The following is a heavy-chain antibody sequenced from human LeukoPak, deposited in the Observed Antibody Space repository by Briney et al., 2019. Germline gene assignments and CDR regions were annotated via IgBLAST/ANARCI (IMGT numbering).Heavy chain of an antibody. V-gene: IGHV1-46*01. D-gene: IGHD3-22*01. J-gene: IGHJ4*02. Sequence: ASVKVSCKASGYTFTSYYMHWVRQAPGQGLEWMGIINPSGGSTSYAQKFQGRVTMTRDTSTSPVYMELSSLRSEDTAVYYCARGPRITMIVVVADRFDYWGQGTLVTVSS. CDR1: GYTFTSYY. CDR3: ARGPRITMIVVVADRFDY. CDR2: INPSGGST.